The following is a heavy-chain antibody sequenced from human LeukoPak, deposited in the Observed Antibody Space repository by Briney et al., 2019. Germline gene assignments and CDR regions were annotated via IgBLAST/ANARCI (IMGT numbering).Heavy chain of an antibody. Sequence: SVKVSCKASGGTFSSYAISWVRQAPGQGLEWMGRIIPILGIANYAQKFQGRVTITADKSTSTAYMELSSLRSEDTAVCYCARLYDSSGYYPNWFDPWGQGTLVTVSS. J-gene: IGHJ5*02. CDR3: ARLYDSSGYYPNWFDP. D-gene: IGHD3-22*01. CDR1: GGTFSSYA. V-gene: IGHV1-69*04. CDR2: IIPILGIA.